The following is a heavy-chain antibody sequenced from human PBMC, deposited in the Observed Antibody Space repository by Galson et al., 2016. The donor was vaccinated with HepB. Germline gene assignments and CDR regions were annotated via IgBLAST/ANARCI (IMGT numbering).Heavy chain of an antibody. CDR2: ISYDGSNK. CDR3: ARGGTPYDFWTTGAFDI. Sequence: SLRLSCAASGFTFSSYAMHWVRQAPGKGLEWVALISYDGSNKYYADSVKGRFTLSRDNSKNPLYLQMNSLRAEDTAVYYCARGGTPYDFWTTGAFDIWGQGTMVTVSS. V-gene: IGHV3-30-3*01. D-gene: IGHD3-3*01. J-gene: IGHJ3*02. CDR1: GFTFSSYA.